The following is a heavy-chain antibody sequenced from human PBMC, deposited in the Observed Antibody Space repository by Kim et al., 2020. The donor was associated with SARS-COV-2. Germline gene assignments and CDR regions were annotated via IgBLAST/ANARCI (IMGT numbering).Heavy chain of an antibody. Sequence: YVDSVKGLFTSSRDNAKNSLSLQMNSLSDEDSAVYYCARDSRTAYGMDVWGQGTTVTVSS. V-gene: IGHV3-48*02. CDR3: ARDSRTAYGMDV. J-gene: IGHJ6*02.